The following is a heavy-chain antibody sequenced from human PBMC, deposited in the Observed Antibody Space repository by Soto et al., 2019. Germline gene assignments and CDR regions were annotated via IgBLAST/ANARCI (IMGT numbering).Heavy chain of an antibody. CDR2: ISSSSNTI. Sequence: LRLSCAASGFTFSSYSMNWVRQAPGKGLEWLSYISSSSNTIFYADSVKGRFTISRDSANSSLYLQLNSLRDDDTAVYFCARGLGWRRGPFDFWGQGTPDTVSS. V-gene: IGHV3-48*02. D-gene: IGHD2-21*01. CDR1: GFTFSSYS. J-gene: IGHJ4*02. CDR3: ARGLGWRRGPFDF.